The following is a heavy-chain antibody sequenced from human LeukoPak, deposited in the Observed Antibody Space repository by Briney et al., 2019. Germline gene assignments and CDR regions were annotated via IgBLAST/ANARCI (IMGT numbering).Heavy chain of an antibody. V-gene: IGHV1-3*01. J-gene: IGHJ4*02. CDR2: INAGNGNT. Sequence: ASVKVSCKASGYTFTSYAMHWVRQAPGQRLEWMGWINAGNGNTKYSQEFQGRVTITRDTSASTAYMELRSPRSDDTAVYYCARGSDGYSGYLTAYWGQGTLVTVSS. D-gene: IGHD5-12*01. CDR3: ARGSDGYSGYLTAY. CDR1: GYTFTSYA.